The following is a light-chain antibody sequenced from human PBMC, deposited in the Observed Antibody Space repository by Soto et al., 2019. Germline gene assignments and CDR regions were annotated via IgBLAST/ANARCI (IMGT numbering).Light chain of an antibody. CDR2: GAS. CDR1: QSIDSRY. Sequence: EIVLTQSPGTLSLSPWERATLSCRASQSIDSRYLAWYQQTPGRAPRLLIYGASNRATGIPDRFSGSASGTDFTLTITRLEPEDFAVYYCHHYDDSPPFNFGPGTKVDIK. J-gene: IGKJ3*01. V-gene: IGKV3-20*01. CDR3: HHYDDSPPFN.